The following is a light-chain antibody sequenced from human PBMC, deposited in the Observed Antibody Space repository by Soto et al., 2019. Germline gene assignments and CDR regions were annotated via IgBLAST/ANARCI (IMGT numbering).Light chain of an antibody. Sequence: SVLTQPASVSGSPGQSITISCTGTSSDVGYYNFVSWYQQHPGQAPKLIIYEVSNRPSGVSNRFSASKSGNTASLTISGLQAEDEADYHCSSYSGSTAFYVFGTGTKVTVL. V-gene: IGLV2-14*01. CDR1: SSDVGYYNF. CDR3: SSYSGSTAFYV. J-gene: IGLJ1*01. CDR2: EVS.